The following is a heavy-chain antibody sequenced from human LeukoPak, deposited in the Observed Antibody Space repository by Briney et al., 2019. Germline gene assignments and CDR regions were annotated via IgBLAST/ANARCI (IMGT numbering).Heavy chain of an antibody. V-gene: IGHV4-59*01. CDR1: GGSISSYY. D-gene: IGHD4-23*01. Sequence: PSETLSLTCTVSGGSISSYYWSWIRQPPGKGLEWIGYIYDSGSTNYNPSLKSRVTISVDTSKNQFSLKLSSVTAADTAVYYCARGVSTVVTPSNWFDPWGQGTLVTVSS. CDR2: IYDSGST. CDR3: ARGVSTVVTPSNWFDP. J-gene: IGHJ5*02.